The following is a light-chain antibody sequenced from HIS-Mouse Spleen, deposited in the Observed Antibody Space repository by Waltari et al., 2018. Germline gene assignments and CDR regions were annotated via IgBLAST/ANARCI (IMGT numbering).Light chain of an antibody. CDR1: SSDVGSYNL. J-gene: IGLJ1*01. V-gene: IGLV2-23*01. Sequence: QSALTQPASVSGSPGQSITISCTGPSSDVGSYNLCSWYQQHPGKAPKLMIYEGSKRPSGVSNRFSGSKSGNTASLTISGLQAEDEADYYCCSYAGSSTYVFGTGTKVTVL. CDR3: CSYAGSSTYV. CDR2: EGS.